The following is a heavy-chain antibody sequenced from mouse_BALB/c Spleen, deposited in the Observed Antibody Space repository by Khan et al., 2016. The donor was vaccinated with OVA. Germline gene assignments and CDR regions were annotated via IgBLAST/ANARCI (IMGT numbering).Heavy chain of an antibody. CDR2: INTYTGEP. V-gene: IGHV9-3-1*01. CDR3: ASVGYYGTMDY. J-gene: IGHJ4*01. D-gene: IGHD1-1*01. Sequence: QIQLVQSGPELKKPGETVKISCKASGYTFTNYGMNWVKQAPGKGLKWMGFINTYTGEPTYADDFKGRFAFSLETSDSTAYLQLNNLKNEDTSTXCGASVGYYGTMDYWGQGTTLTVSS. CDR1: GYTFTNYG.